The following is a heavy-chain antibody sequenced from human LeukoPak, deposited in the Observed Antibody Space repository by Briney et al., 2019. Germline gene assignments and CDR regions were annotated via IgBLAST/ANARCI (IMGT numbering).Heavy chain of an antibody. J-gene: IGHJ4*02. D-gene: IGHD1-26*01. CDR1: GFTFSSYW. CDR2: INHNGNVN. V-gene: IGHV3-7*03. Sequence: GGSLRLSCAASGFTFSSYWMNWARQAPGKGLEWGASINHNGNVNYYVDSVKGRFTISRDNAKNSLYLQMSNLRAEDTAVYYCVRQQTPHGNFDYWGQGTLVTVSS. CDR3: VRQQTPHGNFDY.